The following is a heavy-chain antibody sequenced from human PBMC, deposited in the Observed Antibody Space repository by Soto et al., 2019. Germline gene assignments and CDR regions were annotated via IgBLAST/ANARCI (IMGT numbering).Heavy chain of an antibody. CDR1: GFIADDYA. V-gene: IGHV3-9*02. J-gene: IGHJ4*02. D-gene: IGHD4-17*01. CDR3: VKDMKWGGMTTIHYFDS. Sequence: EVQLVESGGGLVQPGRSLRLSCVASGFIADDYAMHWVRQAPGKGLEWVSGISSNSATINYADSVKGRFTISRDNAKNALFLQMNSLRPEDTAFYYCVKDMKWGGMTTIHYFDSWGQGTLVTVSS. CDR2: ISSNSATI.